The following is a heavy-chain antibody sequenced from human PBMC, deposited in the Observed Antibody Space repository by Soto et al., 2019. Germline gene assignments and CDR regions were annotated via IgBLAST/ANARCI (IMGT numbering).Heavy chain of an antibody. CDR1: GGSFSGYY. Sequence: SETLSLTCAVHGGSFSGYYWRWIRQPPGEGLEWIGEINHSGSPNYNPSLKSPVTIHVETSKNHFSLKLSSVTAADTAVYYCARVVQGDCSGGSCYRYYDGMDVWGQGSTVT. V-gene: IGHV4-34*01. D-gene: IGHD2-15*01. J-gene: IGHJ6*02. CDR2: INHSGSP. CDR3: ARVVQGDCSGGSCYRYYDGMDV.